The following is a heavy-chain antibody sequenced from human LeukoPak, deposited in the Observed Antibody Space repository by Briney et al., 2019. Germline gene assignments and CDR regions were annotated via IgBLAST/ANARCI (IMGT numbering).Heavy chain of an antibody. CDR2: ISSSSSYI. V-gene: IGHV3-21*01. CDR1: GFTFNSYS. CDR3: ARVGIDCSGGSCYSYYYYYMDV. Sequence: GGSLRLSCAASGFTFNSYSMNWVRQAPGKGLEWVSSISSSSSYIYYADSVKGRFTISRDNAKNSLYLQMNSLRAEDTAVYYCARVGIDCSGGSCYSYYYYYMDVWGKGTTVTVSS. D-gene: IGHD2-15*01. J-gene: IGHJ6*03.